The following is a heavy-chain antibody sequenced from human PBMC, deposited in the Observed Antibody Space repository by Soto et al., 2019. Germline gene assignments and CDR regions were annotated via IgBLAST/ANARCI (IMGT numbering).Heavy chain of an antibody. CDR3: PAGEASSRNLAPYYLDF. CDR1: GGSMRNYF. CDR2: IHYSGTT. V-gene: IGHV4-59*01. D-gene: IGHD6-13*01. J-gene: IGHJ4*02. Sequence: ETLSLTCTVSGGSMRNYFWTWIRQPPGKGLEWIGYIHYSGTTSFFPSYNPSLRSRVTISEDTSKNQFSLKLLSVTTADTAVYFCPAGEASSRNLAPYYLDFWGQGTLVTVSS.